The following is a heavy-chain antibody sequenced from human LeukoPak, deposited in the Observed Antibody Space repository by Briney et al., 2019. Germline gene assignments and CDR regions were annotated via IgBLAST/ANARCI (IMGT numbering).Heavy chain of an antibody. J-gene: IGHJ4*02. V-gene: IGHV3-48*03. CDR2: ISSSGSTI. Sequence: GGSLRLSCAASGFTFSSYEMNWVRQAPGKGLEWVSYISSSGSTIYYADSVKGRFTISRDNAKNSLSLQMNSLRAEDTAVYYCARQQQQLWYDWGQGTLVTVSS. CDR1: GFTFSSYE. D-gene: IGHD5-18*01. CDR3: ARQQQQLWYD.